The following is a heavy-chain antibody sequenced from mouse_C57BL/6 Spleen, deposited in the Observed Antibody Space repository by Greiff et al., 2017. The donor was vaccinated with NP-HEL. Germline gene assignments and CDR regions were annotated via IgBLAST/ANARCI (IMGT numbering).Heavy chain of an antibody. D-gene: IGHD2-3*01. CDR1: GYTFTSYW. V-gene: IGHV1-5*01. Sequence: EVQLQQSGTVLARPGASVKMSCKTSGYTFTSYWMHWVKQRPGQGLEWIGAIYPGNSDTSYNQKFKGKAKLTAGTSASTAYMELSSLTNEDSAVYYCTREDDGGYFDYWGQGTTLTVSS. CDR2: IYPGNSDT. J-gene: IGHJ2*01. CDR3: TREDDGGYFDY.